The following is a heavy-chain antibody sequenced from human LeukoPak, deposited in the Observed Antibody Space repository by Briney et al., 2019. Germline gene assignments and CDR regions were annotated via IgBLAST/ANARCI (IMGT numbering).Heavy chain of an antibody. D-gene: IGHD1-26*01. J-gene: IGHJ4*02. CDR1: GFTFSSSL. CDR3: ARAVGGSSDY. Sequence: GGSLRLSCAASGFTFSSSLMHWVRQAPGKGLVWVSRINSDGSTTTYADSVKGRFTVSRDNAKNTLYLQMNSLRADDTAVYYCARAVGGSSDYWGQGTLVTVSS. V-gene: IGHV3-74*01. CDR2: INSDGSTT.